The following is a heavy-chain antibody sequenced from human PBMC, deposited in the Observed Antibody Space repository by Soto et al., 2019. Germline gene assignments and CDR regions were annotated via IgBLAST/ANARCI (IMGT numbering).Heavy chain of an antibody. CDR1: GFTFSVYS. J-gene: IGHJ4*02. CDR3: ARAVEGHFES. CDR2: ITSDTKTI. D-gene: IGHD6-19*01. V-gene: IGHV3-48*02. Sequence: EVQLVESGGDLVQRGGSLRLSCVASGFTFSVYSMNWVRQAPGKGLEWFSYITSDTKTIKYADSVKGRFTISRDNAKNGLYLQMNSLRDEDTAVYYCARAVEGHFESWGQGTVVTVCS.